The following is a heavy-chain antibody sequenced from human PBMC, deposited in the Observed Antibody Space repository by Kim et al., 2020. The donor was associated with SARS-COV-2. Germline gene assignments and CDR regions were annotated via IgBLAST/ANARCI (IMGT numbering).Heavy chain of an antibody. Sequence: GGSLRLSCAASGFTFSTYWMSWVRQAPGKGLEWVANIKEDGSERYYVDSVKGRFTITRDNAKNSLYLHMNSLRAEDTAVYHCARGVALGFWGQGTLVTVSS. D-gene: IGHD3-16*01. V-gene: IGHV3-7*03. CDR2: IKEDGSER. J-gene: IGHJ4*02. CDR1: GFTFSTYW. CDR3: ARGVALGF.